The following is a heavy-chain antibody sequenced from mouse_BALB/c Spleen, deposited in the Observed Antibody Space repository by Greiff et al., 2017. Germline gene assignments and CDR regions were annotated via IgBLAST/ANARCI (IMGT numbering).Heavy chain of an antibody. J-gene: IGHJ4*01. V-gene: IGHV1-4*01. CDR1: GYTFTSYT. CDR2: INPSSGYT. Sequence: VKLQESGAELARPGASVKMSCKASGYTFTSYTMHWVKQRPGQGLEWIGYINPSSGYTNYNQKFKDKATLTADKSSSTAYMQLSSLTSEDSAVYYCARWDYYGSSYYYAMDYWGQGTSVTVSS. CDR3: ARWDYYGSSYYYAMDY. D-gene: IGHD1-1*01.